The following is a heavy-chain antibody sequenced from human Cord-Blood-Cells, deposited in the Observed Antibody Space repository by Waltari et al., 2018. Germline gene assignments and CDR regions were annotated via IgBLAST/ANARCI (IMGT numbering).Heavy chain of an antibody. D-gene: IGHD2-2*01. Sequence: EVQLLESGGGLVQPGGSLRLSCAASGFTFSSYAMSWVRQAPGKGLEWGSAISGSGGSTYYADSVKGRFTISRDNSKNTLYLQMNSLRAEDMAVYYCAKDPTPNIVVVPAANWFDPWGQGTLVTVSS. J-gene: IGHJ5*02. CDR2: ISGSGGST. CDR1: GFTFSSYA. V-gene: IGHV3-23*01. CDR3: AKDPTPNIVVVPAANWFDP.